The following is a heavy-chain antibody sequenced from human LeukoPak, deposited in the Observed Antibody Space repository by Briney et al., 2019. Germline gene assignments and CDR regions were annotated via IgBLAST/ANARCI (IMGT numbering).Heavy chain of an antibody. Sequence: GGSLRLSCAASGFIFSGYGMHWVRQAPGKGLEWVAVISYDGSNKYYADSVKGRFTISRDNSKNTLYLQMNSLRAEDTAVYYCARLVVPAAMGPLDYWGQGTLVTVSS. D-gene: IGHD2-2*01. J-gene: IGHJ4*02. CDR3: ARLVVPAAMGPLDY. CDR2: ISYDGSNK. V-gene: IGHV3-30*19. CDR1: GFIFSGYG.